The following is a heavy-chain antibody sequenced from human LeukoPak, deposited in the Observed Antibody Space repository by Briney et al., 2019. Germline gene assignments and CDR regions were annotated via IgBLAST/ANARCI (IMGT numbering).Heavy chain of an antibody. Sequence: GGSLRLSCAASGFTFSSYGMPWVRQAPGKGLEWVAVISYDGSNKYYADSVKGRFTISRDNSKNTLYLQMNSLRAEDTAVYYCAKDVYLGYDFWSGYRPSWGIDYWGQGTLVTVSS. J-gene: IGHJ4*02. V-gene: IGHV3-30*18. CDR1: GFTFSSYG. CDR2: ISYDGSNK. CDR3: AKDVYLGYDFWSGYRPSWGIDY. D-gene: IGHD3-3*01.